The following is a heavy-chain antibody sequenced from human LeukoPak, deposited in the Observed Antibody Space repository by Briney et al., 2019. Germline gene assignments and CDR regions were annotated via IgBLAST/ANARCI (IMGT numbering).Heavy chain of an antibody. Sequence: GGSLRLSCAASGFTFSTYSMNWVRQAPGKGLEWVSYISSSSSTINYADSVKGRFTISRDNAKNSLYLQMNSLRVEDTAVYYCALYTYGYSFDYWGQGALVIVSS. V-gene: IGHV3-48*01. D-gene: IGHD3-10*01. J-gene: IGHJ4*02. CDR2: ISSSSSTI. CDR1: GFTFSTYS. CDR3: ALYTYGYSFDY.